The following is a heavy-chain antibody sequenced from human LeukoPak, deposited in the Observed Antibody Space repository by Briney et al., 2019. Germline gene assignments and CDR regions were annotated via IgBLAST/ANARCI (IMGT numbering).Heavy chain of an antibody. CDR2: IYSGGST. Sequence: PGGSLRLSCAASGFTVSSNYMSWVRQAPGKGLEWVSIIYSGGSTYYADSVKGRFTISRDNSKNTLYLQIDFLTAEDTAVYYCARSPVAGPPNYFDYLGQGTLVTVSS. CDR1: GFTVSSNY. CDR3: ARSPVAGPPNYFDY. J-gene: IGHJ4*02. D-gene: IGHD6-19*01. V-gene: IGHV3-66*01.